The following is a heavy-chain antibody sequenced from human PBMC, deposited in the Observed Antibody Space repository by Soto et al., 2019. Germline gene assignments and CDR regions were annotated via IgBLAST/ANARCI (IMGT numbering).Heavy chain of an antibody. CDR1: GGSISSSSYY. V-gene: IGHV4-39*01. D-gene: IGHD2-2*01. Sequence: SETLSLTCTVSGGSISSSSYYWGWIRQPPGKGLEWIGSIYYSGSTYYNPSLKSRVTISVDTSKNQFSLKLSSVTTADTAVYYCARNSIHCSSTSCILFDPWGQGTLVTVSS. CDR2: IYYSGST. J-gene: IGHJ5*02. CDR3: ARNSIHCSSTSCILFDP.